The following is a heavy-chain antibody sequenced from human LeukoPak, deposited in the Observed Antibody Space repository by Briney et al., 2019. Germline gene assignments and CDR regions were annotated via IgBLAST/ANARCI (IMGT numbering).Heavy chain of an antibody. V-gene: IGHV1-69*04. J-gene: IGHJ4*02. Sequence: GASVKVSCKASGGTFSSYAISWVRQAPGQGLEWMGRIISIFGIANYAQKFQGRVTITADKSTSTAYMELSSLRSEDTAVYYCARAPSLLDYWGQGTLVTVSS. CDR2: IISIFGIA. CDR1: GGTFSSYA. CDR3: ARAPSLLDY.